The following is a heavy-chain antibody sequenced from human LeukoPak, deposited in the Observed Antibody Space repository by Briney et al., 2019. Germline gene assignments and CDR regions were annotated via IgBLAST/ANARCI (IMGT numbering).Heavy chain of an antibody. CDR3: ARVDGIVVVPAAHFDY. Sequence: ASVKVSCKASGYTFTSYGISWVRQAPGQGLEWMGWISAYNGNTNYAQKLQGRVTMTTDTSTSTAYMELRSLRSDDTAVYYCARVDGIVVVPAAHFDYWGQGTLVTVSS. CDR1: GYTFTSYG. J-gene: IGHJ4*02. D-gene: IGHD2-2*01. V-gene: IGHV1-18*01. CDR2: ISAYNGNT.